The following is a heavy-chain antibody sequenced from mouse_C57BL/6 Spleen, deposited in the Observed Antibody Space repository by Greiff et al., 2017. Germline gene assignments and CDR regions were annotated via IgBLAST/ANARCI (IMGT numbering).Heavy chain of an antibody. Sequence: EVKLVESGEGLVKPGGSLKLSCAASGFTFSSYAMSWVRQTPEKRLEWVAYISSGGDYIYYADTVKGRFTISRDNARNTLYLQMSSLKSEDTARYYCTRDPYGNYLYYAMDYWGQGTSVTVSS. D-gene: IGHD2-1*01. CDR2: ISSGGDYI. CDR1: GFTFSSYA. V-gene: IGHV5-9-1*02. CDR3: TRDPYGNYLYYAMDY. J-gene: IGHJ4*01.